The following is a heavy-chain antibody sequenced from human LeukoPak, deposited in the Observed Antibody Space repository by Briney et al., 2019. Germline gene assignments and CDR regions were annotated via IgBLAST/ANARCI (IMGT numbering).Heavy chain of an antibody. J-gene: IGHJ4*02. Sequence: SETLSLTCTVSGGSISSYYWSWIRQPPGKGLERIGYIYYGGSTNYNPSLKSRVTISVDTSKNQFSLKLSSVTAADTAVYHCARHGRYSSSWYAGLVPFDYWGQGTLVTVSS. CDR3: ARHGRYSSSWYAGLVPFDY. CDR1: GGSISSYY. V-gene: IGHV4-59*08. CDR2: IYYGGST. D-gene: IGHD6-13*01.